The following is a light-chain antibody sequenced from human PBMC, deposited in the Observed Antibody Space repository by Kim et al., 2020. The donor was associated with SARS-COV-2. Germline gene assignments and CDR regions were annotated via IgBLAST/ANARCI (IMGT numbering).Light chain of an antibody. CDR1: QAVSSSY. J-gene: IGKJ4*01. CDR3: QHYGSSLI. V-gene: IGKV3-20*01. CDR2: GTS. Sequence: EIVLKQSPGTLSLYPGERATLSCRASQAVSSSYLAWYQQKSGQAPRLIIFGTSSRATGIPDRFSAYVSESDFTLIISRLEPEDFATYYCQHYGSSLIFGGGTKVDIK.